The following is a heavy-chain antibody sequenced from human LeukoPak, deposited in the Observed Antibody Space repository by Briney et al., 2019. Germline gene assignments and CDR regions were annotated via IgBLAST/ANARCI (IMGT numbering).Heavy chain of an antibody. CDR1: GFTFSSYG. Sequence: QPGGSLRLSCAASGFTFSSYGMSWVRQAPGKGLEWVSAISGSGGSTYYADSVKGRFTISRDNSKNTLYLQMNSLRAEDTAVYYCAKSGLATTYYMDAWGKGTTVTISS. D-gene: IGHD1-1*01. CDR2: ISGSGGST. CDR3: AKSGLATTYYMDA. V-gene: IGHV3-23*01. J-gene: IGHJ6*03.